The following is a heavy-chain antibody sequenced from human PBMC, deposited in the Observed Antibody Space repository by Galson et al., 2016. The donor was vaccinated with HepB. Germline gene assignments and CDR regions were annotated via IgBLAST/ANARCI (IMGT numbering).Heavy chain of an antibody. V-gene: IGHV1-69*13. CDR3: ARGGDSSGWYEVIF. CDR1: GGTFRNYA. Sequence: SVKVSCKASGGTFRNYAISWVRQAPGQGLEWMGGIIPINGTTNYAQKFQGRVTITADESTSTAYMDLSSLRFEDTALYYCARGGDSSGWYEVIFWGQGTLVTVSS. J-gene: IGHJ4*02. D-gene: IGHD6-19*01. CDR2: IIPINGTT.